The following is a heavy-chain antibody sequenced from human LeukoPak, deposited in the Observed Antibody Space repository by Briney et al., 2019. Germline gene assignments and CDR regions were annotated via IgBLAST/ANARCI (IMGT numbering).Heavy chain of an antibody. D-gene: IGHD3-3*01. CDR1: GFTFSSYG. J-gene: IGHJ6*02. CDR2: IWYDGSNK. CDR3: ARDRSGGYGMDV. Sequence: GGSLRLSCAASGFTFSSYGMHWVRQAPGKGLEWVAVIWYDGSNKYYADSAKGRFTISRDNSKNTLYLQMNSLRAEDTAVYYCARDRSGGYGMDVWGQGTTVTVSS. V-gene: IGHV3-33*01.